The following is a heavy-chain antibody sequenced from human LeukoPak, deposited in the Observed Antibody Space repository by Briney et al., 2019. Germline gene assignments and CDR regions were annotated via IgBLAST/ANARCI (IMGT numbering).Heavy chain of an antibody. Sequence: SETLSLTCTVSGGSISGSSYYWGWIRQPPGKGLEWIGSIYYSGSTYYNPSLKSRVTISVDTSKNQFSLKLSSVTAADTAVYYCARDPVLREGFDYWGQGTLVTVS. CDR1: GGSISGSSYY. V-gene: IGHV4-39*07. J-gene: IGHJ4*02. CDR3: ARDPVLREGFDY. D-gene: IGHD4/OR15-4a*01. CDR2: IYYSGST.